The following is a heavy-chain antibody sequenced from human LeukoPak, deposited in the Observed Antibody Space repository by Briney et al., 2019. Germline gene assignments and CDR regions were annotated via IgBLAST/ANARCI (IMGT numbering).Heavy chain of an antibody. CDR2: IYHSGST. V-gene: IGHV4-4*02. CDR3: ARMGYYDSSALAPSTAFDI. Sequence: SETLSLTCAVSGGSISSSNWWSWVRQPPGKGLEWIGEIYHSGSTNYNPSLKSRVTISVDKSKNQFSLKLSSVTAADTAVYYCARMGYYDSSALAPSTAFDIWGQGTMVTVSS. D-gene: IGHD3-22*01. J-gene: IGHJ3*02. CDR1: GGSISSSNW.